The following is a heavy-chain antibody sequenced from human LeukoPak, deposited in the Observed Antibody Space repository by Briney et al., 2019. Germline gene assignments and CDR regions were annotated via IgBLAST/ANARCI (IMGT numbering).Heavy chain of an antibody. V-gene: IGHV3-23*01. J-gene: IGHJ4*02. D-gene: IGHD3-22*01. CDR1: GFTFSSYA. CDR3: AKVGQAYYDGSGYWYFDY. CDR2: ISGSGGST. Sequence: PGGSLRLSCAASGFTFSSYAMSWVRQAPGKGLEWVSAISGSGGSTYYADSVKGRFTISRDNSKNTLYLQMNSLRAEDTAVYYCAKVGQAYYDGSGYWYFDYWGQGTLVTVSS.